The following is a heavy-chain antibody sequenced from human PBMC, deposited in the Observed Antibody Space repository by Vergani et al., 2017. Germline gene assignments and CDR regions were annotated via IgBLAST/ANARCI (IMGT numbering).Heavy chain of an antibody. D-gene: IGHD2-2*01. J-gene: IGHJ6*02. CDR2: INPSGGST. Sequence: QVQLVQSGAEVKKPGASVKVSCKASEYTFTSYYMHWVRQAPGQGLEWMGIINPSGGSTSYAQKFQGRVTMTRDTSTSTVYMELSSLRSEDTAVYYCARTYCSSTSCYVHNRVSPYYGKDVWGQGTTVTVSS. CDR1: EYTFTSYY. V-gene: IGHV1-46*03. CDR3: ARTYCSSTSCYVHNRVSPYYGKDV.